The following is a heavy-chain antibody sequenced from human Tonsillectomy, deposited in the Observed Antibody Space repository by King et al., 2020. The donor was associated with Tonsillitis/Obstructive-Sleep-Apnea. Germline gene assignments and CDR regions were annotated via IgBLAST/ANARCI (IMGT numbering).Heavy chain of an antibody. V-gene: IGHV5-10-1*03. CDR2: IDPSDSYT. D-gene: IGHD3-3*01. CDR1: GYSFTSYW. J-gene: IGHJ6*02. CDR3: ARLPGAGITIIGVETYGMDV. Sequence: VQLVESGAEVKKPGESLRISCKGSGYSFTSYWITWVRQMPGKGLEWMGRIDPSDSYTNYSPSFQGHVTISADKSISTAYLQWSSLKASDTAMYYCARLPGAGITIIGVETYGMDVWGQGTTVTVSS.